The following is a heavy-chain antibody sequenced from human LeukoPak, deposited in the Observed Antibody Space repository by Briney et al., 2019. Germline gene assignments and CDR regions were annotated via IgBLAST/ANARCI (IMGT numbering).Heavy chain of an antibody. CDR3: AKQSGSGGYYSYYYYYMDV. D-gene: IGHD3-10*01. V-gene: IGHV3-23*01. J-gene: IGHJ6*03. CDR2: ISGSGGST. Sequence: GGSLRLSCAASGFTFSSYAMSWVRQAPGKGLEWVSAISGSGGSTYYADSVKGRFTISRDNSKNTLYLQMNSLRAEDTAVYYCAKQSGSGGYYSYYYYYMDVWGKGTTVTVSS. CDR1: GFTFSSYA.